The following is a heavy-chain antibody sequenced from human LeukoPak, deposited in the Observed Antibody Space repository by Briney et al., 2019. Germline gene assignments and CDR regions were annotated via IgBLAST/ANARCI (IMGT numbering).Heavy chain of an antibody. V-gene: IGHV1-24*01. J-gene: IGHJ4*02. D-gene: IGHD3-3*01. Sequence: GASVKVSCKVSGYTLTELSMHWVRQAPGKGLEWMGGFGPEDGETIYAQKFQGRVTMTEDTSTDTAYMELSSLRSEDTAVYYCATDPFTIFGVVKDYWGQGTLVTVSS. CDR3: ATDPFTIFGVVKDY. CDR1: GYTLTELS. CDR2: FGPEDGET.